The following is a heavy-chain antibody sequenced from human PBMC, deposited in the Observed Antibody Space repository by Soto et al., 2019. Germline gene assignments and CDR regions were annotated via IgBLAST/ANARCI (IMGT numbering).Heavy chain of an antibody. CDR2: IGSDGTAI. V-gene: IGHV3-23*05. CDR1: GFTFNTYA. J-gene: IGHJ5*02. CDR3: ARPGLTVPGTRYCHP. Sequence: EVQLLESGGGLVQPGGSLRLSCAASGFTFNTYAMSWCRQAPGKGLEWVSAIGSDGTAIQDADSEEGRFNISKDNSKDTLDLQMNSLRDGDTAVYYCARPGLTVPGTRYCHPWGQGTLVTVAS. D-gene: IGHD6-19*01.